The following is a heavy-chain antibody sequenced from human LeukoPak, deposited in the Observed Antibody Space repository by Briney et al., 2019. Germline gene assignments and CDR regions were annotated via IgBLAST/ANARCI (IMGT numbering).Heavy chain of an antibody. D-gene: IGHD6-19*01. V-gene: IGHV1-2*02. CDR2: INPNSGGT. CDR3: ARDREYSSGWPYYYYYYGMDV. J-gene: IGHJ6*02. Sequence: ASVKVSCTASGYTFTGYYMHWVRQAPGQGLEWMGWINPNSGGTNYAQKFQGRVTMTRDTSISTAYMELSRLRSDDTAVYYCARDREYSSGWPYYYYYYGMDVWGQGTTVTVSS. CDR1: GYTFTGYY.